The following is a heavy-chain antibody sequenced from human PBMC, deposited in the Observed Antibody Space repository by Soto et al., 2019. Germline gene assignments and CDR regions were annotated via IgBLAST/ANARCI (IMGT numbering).Heavy chain of an antibody. Sequence: EVPLLESGGALVQPGGSLRLSCAASGFTFSSYAMSWVRQAPGKGLEWVSLISASGGGTYYTDSVKGRFTISRDNAKNTLYLKMNRLSAEDTAVFYCAKHQSNGSPDYWGQGTLVTVSS. CDR3: AKHQSNGSPDY. V-gene: IGHV3-23*01. CDR2: ISASGGGT. CDR1: GFTFSSYA. J-gene: IGHJ4*02. D-gene: IGHD2-8*01.